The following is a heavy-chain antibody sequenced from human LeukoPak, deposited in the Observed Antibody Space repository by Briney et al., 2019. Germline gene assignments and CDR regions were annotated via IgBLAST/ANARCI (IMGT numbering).Heavy chain of an antibody. J-gene: IGHJ3*02. D-gene: IGHD4-17*01. V-gene: IGHV1-46*01. CDR2: INPSGGST. CDR1: GYTVTIYN. CDR3: ARSSDYGDYVGAFDI. Sequence: ASVKVSCEASGYTVTIYNMHWVCQAPGQGLEWMGIINPSGGSTSYAQKFQGRVTMTRDTSTSTVYMELSSLRSEDTAVYYCARSSDYGDYVGAFDIWGQGTMVTVSS.